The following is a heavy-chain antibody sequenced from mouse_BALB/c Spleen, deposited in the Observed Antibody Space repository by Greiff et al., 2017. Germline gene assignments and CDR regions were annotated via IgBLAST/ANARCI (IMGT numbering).Heavy chain of an antibody. D-gene: IGHD5-1-1*01. J-gene: IGHJ2*01. Sequence: EVKLVESGGDLVKPGGSLKLSCAASGFTFSSYGMSWVRQTPDKRLECVATISSGGSYTYYPDSVKGRFTISRDNAKNTLYLQMSSLKSEDTAMYYCARQYLYFDYWGQGTTLTVSS. CDR3: ARQYLYFDY. CDR1: GFTFSSYG. V-gene: IGHV5-6*01. CDR2: ISSGGSYT.